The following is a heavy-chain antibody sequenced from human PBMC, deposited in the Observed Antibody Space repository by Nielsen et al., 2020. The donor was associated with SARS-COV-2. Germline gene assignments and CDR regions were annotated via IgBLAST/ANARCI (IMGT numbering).Heavy chain of an antibody. Sequence: SETLSLTCAVSGGSINSGGYSWSWIRQPPGKGLEWIGYIYHSGSTYYNPSLKSRVTISVDRSKNQFSLKLSSVTAADTAVYYCARVPGLGPYYFDYWGQGTLVTVSS. CDR1: GGSINSGGYS. D-gene: IGHD3-16*01. J-gene: IGHJ4*02. CDR3: ARVPGLGPYYFDY. CDR2: IYHSGST. V-gene: IGHV4-30-2*01.